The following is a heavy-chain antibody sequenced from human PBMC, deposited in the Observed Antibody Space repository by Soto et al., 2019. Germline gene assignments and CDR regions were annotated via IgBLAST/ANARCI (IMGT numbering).Heavy chain of an antibody. Sequence: ESGGGVVQPGRSLRLSCAASGFTFSSYGMHWVRQAPGKGLEWVAVISYDGSNKYYADSVKGRFTISRDNSKNTLYLQMNSLRAEDTAVYYCAKDSPDYSGSPQGWGQGTLVTVSS. J-gene: IGHJ4*02. D-gene: IGHD1-26*01. CDR3: AKDSPDYSGSPQG. CDR1: GFTFSSYG. CDR2: ISYDGSNK. V-gene: IGHV3-30*18.